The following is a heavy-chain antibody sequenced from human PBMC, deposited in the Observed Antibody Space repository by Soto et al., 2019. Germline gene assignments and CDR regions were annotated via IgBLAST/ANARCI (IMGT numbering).Heavy chain of an antibody. D-gene: IGHD6-19*01. CDR3: ARVGYSSGWYGKNWFDP. CDR1: GGSISSYY. Sequence: SETLSLTCTVSGGSISSYYWSWIRQPPGKGLEWIGYIYYSGSPNYNPSLKSRVTISVDTSKNQFSLKLSSVTAADTAVYYCARVGYSSGWYGKNWFDPWGQGTLVTVSS. V-gene: IGHV4-59*01. J-gene: IGHJ5*02. CDR2: IYYSGSP.